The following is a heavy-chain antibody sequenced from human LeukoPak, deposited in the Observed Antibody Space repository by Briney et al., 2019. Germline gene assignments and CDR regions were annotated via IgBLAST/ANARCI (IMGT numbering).Heavy chain of an antibody. Sequence: QPGGSLRLSCAASGFTFGSYAMTWVRQAPGKGLEWVSAIGGSGTSSYYADSVKGRFTISRDNSKNTLYLQMNSLRAEDTAVYYCAKNTQYSGYYDCWGQGTLVAVSS. V-gene: IGHV3-23*01. J-gene: IGHJ4*02. CDR3: AKNTQYSGYYDC. D-gene: IGHD6-6*01. CDR2: IGGSGTSS. CDR1: GFTFGSYA.